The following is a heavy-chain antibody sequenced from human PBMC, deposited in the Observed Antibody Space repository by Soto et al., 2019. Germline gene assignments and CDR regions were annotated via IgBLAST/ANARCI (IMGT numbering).Heavy chain of an antibody. CDR3: ARGDSSSSGPLGY. D-gene: IGHD6-6*01. Sequence: RASVKVSCKASGGTFSSYAISWVRQAPGQGLEWMGGIIPIFGTANYAQKFQGRVTITADESTSTAYMELSSLRSEDTAVYYCARGDSSSSGPLGYWGQGTLVTVSS. CDR1: GGTFSSYA. V-gene: IGHV1-69*13. J-gene: IGHJ4*02. CDR2: IIPIFGTA.